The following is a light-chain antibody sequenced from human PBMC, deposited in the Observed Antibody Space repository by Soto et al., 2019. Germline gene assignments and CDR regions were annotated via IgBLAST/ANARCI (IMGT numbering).Light chain of an antibody. J-gene: IGKJ3*01. CDR2: GAS. CDR3: QQYNNWPPEGT. CDR1: QSVSSN. V-gene: IGKV3-15*01. Sequence: EIVMTQSPATLSVSPGERATLSCRASQSVSSNLAWYQQKPGQAPRLLIYGASTRATGIPARFSGSGSGTEFTLTISSLQFEDFAVYYCQQYNNWPPEGTFGPGTKVDIK.